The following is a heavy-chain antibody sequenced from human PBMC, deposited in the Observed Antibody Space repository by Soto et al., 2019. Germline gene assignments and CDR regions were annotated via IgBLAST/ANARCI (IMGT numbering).Heavy chain of an antibody. CDR1: GYTFTKNA. V-gene: IGHV1-3*04. CDR2: INTGNGDT. J-gene: IGHJ4*02. Sequence: QVQLVQSGAEMKRPGASVKVSCKASGYTFTKNAIHWVRQAPGQGLEWMGWINTGNGDTRYSAKFQGTVTITRDTSASTAYMELSSLSSEDTAVFYCARDKAGRIEYYFDYWGQGTLVTVSS. CDR3: ARDKAGRIEYYFDY. D-gene: IGHD2-15*01.